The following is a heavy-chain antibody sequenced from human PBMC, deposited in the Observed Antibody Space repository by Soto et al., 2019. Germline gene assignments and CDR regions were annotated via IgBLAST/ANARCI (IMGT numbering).Heavy chain of an antibody. CDR1: GFTFSDAW. Sequence: GGSLRLSCAASGFTFSDAWMSWVRQAPGKGLDWVGRIKSKSDGGTTEYAAPVRGRFTISRDDSKNTLYPQMNSLKTEDTAVYYCTTDLWRIAVVVGSTGYFNPWGQGTPVTVSS. J-gene: IGHJ5*02. V-gene: IGHV3-15*01. D-gene: IGHD2-15*01. CDR2: IKSKSDGGTT. CDR3: TTDLWRIAVVVGSTGYFNP.